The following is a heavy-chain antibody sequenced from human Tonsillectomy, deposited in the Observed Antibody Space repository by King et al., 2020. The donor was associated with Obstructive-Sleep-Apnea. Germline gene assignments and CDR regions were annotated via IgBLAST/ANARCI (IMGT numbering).Heavy chain of an antibody. Sequence: VQLVESGGGLVQPGGSLRLSCAASGFTFSNYVMSWVRQASGKGLEWVSSISGSAGSTYYADSVKGLLTISGDNSKNTLYLQMNSLRAEDTAVFYCAGRYYDSAGYYYGFDHWGQGTLVTVSS. V-gene: IGHV3-23*04. CDR1: GFTFSNYV. CDR2: ISGSAGST. D-gene: IGHD3-22*01. CDR3: AGRYYDSAGYYYGFDH. J-gene: IGHJ4*02.